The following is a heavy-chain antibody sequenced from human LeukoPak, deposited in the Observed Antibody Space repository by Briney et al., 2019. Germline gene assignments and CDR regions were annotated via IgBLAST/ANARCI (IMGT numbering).Heavy chain of an antibody. J-gene: IGHJ4*02. CDR2: IDPSDSYT. Sequence: GESLKISCEGSGYSFTSYWISWVRQMPGRGLEWMGTIDPSDSYTNYSPSFQGHVTISADKSFSTAYLQWSSLKASDTAIYYCARQRYYFDFSGYYHDYWGQGTLVIVSA. CDR1: GYSFTSYW. D-gene: IGHD3-22*01. V-gene: IGHV5-10-1*01. CDR3: ARQRYYFDFSGYYHDY.